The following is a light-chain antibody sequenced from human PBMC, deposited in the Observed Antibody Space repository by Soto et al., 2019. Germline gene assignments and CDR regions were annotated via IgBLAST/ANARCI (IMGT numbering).Light chain of an antibody. V-gene: IGLV1-44*01. Sequence: QSVLTQPPSASGTPGQRVAISCSGTRSNIGSNPVNWFQQLPGTAPKLLIYGSDQRPSGVPDRFSGSKSGTSASLAISGLQSEDEADYYCAACDDSLFGPVFGGGTKLTVL. CDR3: AACDDSLFGPV. CDR2: GSD. CDR1: RSNIGSNP. J-gene: IGLJ2*01.